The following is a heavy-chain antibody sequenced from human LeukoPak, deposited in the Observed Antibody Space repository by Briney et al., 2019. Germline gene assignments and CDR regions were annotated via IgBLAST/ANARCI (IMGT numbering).Heavy chain of an antibody. CDR3: ARGDYYDGYDY. Sequence: GGSLRLSCAASGFTFSSYSMNWVRQAPGKGLEWVSSISSSSSYIYYADSVKGRFTISGANAKNSLYLQMNSLRAEDTAVYYCARGDYYDGYDYWGQGTLVTVFS. D-gene: IGHD3-22*01. CDR2: ISSSSSYI. J-gene: IGHJ4*02. V-gene: IGHV3-21*01. CDR1: GFTFSSYS.